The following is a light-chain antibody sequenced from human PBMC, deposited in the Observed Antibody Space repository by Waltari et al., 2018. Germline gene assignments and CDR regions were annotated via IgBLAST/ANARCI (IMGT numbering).Light chain of an antibody. V-gene: IGLV2-14*03. CDR3: ISYTTSDTMI. CDR1: SSDVGADNY. CDR2: DVS. J-gene: IGLJ2*01. Sequence: QSALTQPASVSGSPGQSITISCTGTSSDVGADNYVSWYQQHPGKVPKLIIYDVSHRPSGVSFRFSGSKSDNTASLTISGLQAEDEADYYCISYTTSDTMIFGGGTKLTVL.